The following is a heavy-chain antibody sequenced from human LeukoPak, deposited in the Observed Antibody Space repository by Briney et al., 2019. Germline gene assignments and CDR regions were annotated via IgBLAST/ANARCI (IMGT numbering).Heavy chain of an antibody. V-gene: IGHV1-46*01. CDR3: ARGPLYYDFWSGYYVYYYGMDV. CDR1: GYTFTSYY. J-gene: IGHJ6*02. CDR2: INPSGGNT. D-gene: IGHD3-3*01. Sequence: ASVKVSCKASGYTFTSYYMHWVRQAPGQGLEWMGIINPSGGNTGYAQKFQGRVTMTRNTSISTAYMELSSLRSEDTAVYYCARGPLYYDFWSGYYVYYYGMDVWGQGTTVTVSS.